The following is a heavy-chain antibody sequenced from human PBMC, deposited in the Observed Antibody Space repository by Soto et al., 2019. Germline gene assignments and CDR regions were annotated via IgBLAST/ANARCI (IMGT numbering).Heavy chain of an antibody. CDR2: MNPNSGNT. CDR3: ARNVKRRVLLAKRHYGMDF. J-gene: IGHJ6*01. D-gene: IGHD1-1*01. CDR1: GYTFTSYD. V-gene: IGHV1-8*01. Sequence: GASVRVSCKASGYTFTSYDINWVRQATGRGLEWMVWMNPNSGNTGYAQKFQGRVTMTRNTSISTAYMELSSLRSEETAVYYCARNVKRRVLLAKRHYGMDFWGPGTTVTFSS.